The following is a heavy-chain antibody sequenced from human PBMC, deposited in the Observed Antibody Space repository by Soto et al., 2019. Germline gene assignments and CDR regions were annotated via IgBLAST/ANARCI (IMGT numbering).Heavy chain of an antibody. Sequence: GGSLRLSCAASGFTFSSYGMHWVRQAPGKGLEWVALILYDGSNKYYADSVKGRFTISRDNSKNTLYLQMNSLRAEDTAVYYCAKDKSVAASYYYYYAMDVWGRGTTVTVSS. CDR1: GFTFSSYG. V-gene: IGHV3-30*18. CDR2: ILYDGSNK. CDR3: AKDKSVAASYYYYYAMDV. D-gene: IGHD6-6*01. J-gene: IGHJ6*02.